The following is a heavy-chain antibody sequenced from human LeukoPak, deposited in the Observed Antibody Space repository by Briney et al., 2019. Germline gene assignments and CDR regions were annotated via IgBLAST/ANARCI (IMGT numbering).Heavy chain of an antibody. V-gene: IGHV4-34*01. CDR2: INHSGST. D-gene: IGHD3-10*01. CDR1: GGSFSGYY. CDR3: ASILWFGESSPNDAFDI. J-gene: IGHJ3*02. Sequence: SETLSLTCAVYGGSFSGYYWSWIRQPPGKGLEWIGEINHSGSTNYNPSLKSRVTISVDTSKNQFSLKPSSVTAADTAVYYCASILWFGESSPNDAFDIWGQGTMVTVSS.